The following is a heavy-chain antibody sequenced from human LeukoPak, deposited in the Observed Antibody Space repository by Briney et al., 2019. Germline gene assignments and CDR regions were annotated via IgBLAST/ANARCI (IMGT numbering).Heavy chain of an antibody. J-gene: IGHJ4*02. CDR1: GFTFNSFG. CDR2: ISYDGSNK. V-gene: IGHV3-30*03. Sequence: PGGSLRLSCAASGFTFNSFGMHWVRQAPGKGLEWVAVISYDGSNKYSADSVKGRFTLSRDNSKNTLYLQMNSLRPEDTAVYYCATDHGFHYGAYFDYWGQRTLVTVSS. D-gene: IGHD4-17*01. CDR3: ATDHGFHYGAYFDY.